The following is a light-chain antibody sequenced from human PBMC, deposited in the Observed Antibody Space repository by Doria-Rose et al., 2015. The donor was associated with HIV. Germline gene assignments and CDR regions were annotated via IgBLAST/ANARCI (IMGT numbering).Light chain of an antibody. J-gene: IGKJ1*01. CDR1: QSFSSTY. CDR2: DGS. Sequence: TQSPGTLSLSPGERATLSCRASQSFSSTYLAWYQQNPGQAPSLLIHDGSTRATDIPDRFSASGSGTDFPLTINRLEPDDFALYYCHQYGSSWTFGQGAKVEI. V-gene: IGKV3-20*01. CDR3: HQYGSSWT.